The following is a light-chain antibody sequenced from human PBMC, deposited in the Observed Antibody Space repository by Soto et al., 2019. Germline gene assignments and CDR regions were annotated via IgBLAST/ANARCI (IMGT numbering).Light chain of an antibody. CDR3: QKYNSDPLT. CDR2: DAS. V-gene: IGKV1-27*01. CDR1: QVISNH. J-gene: IGKJ4*01. Sequence: DIQMTHSPSSLSASVGDIVTITCRSSQVISNHLVWYQQKPGKVPKLLIYDASTLQSGVPSRFSGSGSGTDFTLTISSLQPEDIETYYCQKYNSDPLTFGGGTKVDIK.